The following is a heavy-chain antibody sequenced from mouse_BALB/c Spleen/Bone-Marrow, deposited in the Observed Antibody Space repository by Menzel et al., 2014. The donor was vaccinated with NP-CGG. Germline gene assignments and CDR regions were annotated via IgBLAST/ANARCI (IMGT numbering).Heavy chain of an antibody. CDR2: ISYSGST. D-gene: IGHD1-1*01. Sequence: VQLKESGPGLVKPSQSLSLTCTVTGYSITSDYAWNWIRQFPGNKLEWMGYISYSGSTSYNPSLKSRISITRDTSKNQFFLQLNSVTTEDTATYYCARRGYYGSSLAYWGQGTTLTVSS. J-gene: IGHJ2*01. V-gene: IGHV3-2*02. CDR1: GYSITSDYA. CDR3: ARRGYYGSSLAY.